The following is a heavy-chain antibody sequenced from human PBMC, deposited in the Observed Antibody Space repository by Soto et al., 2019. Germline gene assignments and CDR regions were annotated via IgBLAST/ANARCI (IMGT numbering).Heavy chain of an antibody. CDR1: GGTFSSYT. J-gene: IGHJ6*03. Sequence: ASVKVSCKASGGTFSSYTISWVRQAPGQGLEWIGRIIPILGIANYAQKFQGRVTITADKSTSTAYMELSSLRSEDTAVYYCAREREGSSYPYYMDVWGKGTTVTVSS. V-gene: IGHV1-69*04. CDR3: AREREGSSYPYYMDV. CDR2: IIPILGIA. D-gene: IGHD6-13*01.